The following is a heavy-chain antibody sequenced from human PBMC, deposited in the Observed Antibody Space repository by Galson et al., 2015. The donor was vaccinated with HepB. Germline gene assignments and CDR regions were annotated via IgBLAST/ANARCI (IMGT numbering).Heavy chain of an antibody. J-gene: IGHJ4*02. CDR1: GYNFTNG. V-gene: IGHV1-18*01. Sequence: SVKVSCKASGYNFTNGMSWVRQAPGQGLECMGWISGDSGNTRYAENFQGRVTMTTDTSTNTAYMDLRSLTSDDTAIYYCSTGHSSVWSFDFWGQGTLVTVSS. CDR3: STGHSSVWSFDF. CDR2: ISGDSGNT. D-gene: IGHD6-19*01.